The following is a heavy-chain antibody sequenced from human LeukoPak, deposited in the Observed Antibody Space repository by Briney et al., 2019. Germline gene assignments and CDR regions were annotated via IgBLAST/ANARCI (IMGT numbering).Heavy chain of an antibody. V-gene: IGHV1-69*04. Sequence: ASVKVSCKASGGTFSSYAIGWVRQAPGQGLEWMGRIIPILGIANYAQKFQGRVTITADKSTSTAYMELSSLRSEDTAVYYCASASYDILTGYYGPYYYYGMDVWGQGTTVTVSS. D-gene: IGHD3-9*01. J-gene: IGHJ6*02. CDR2: IIPILGIA. CDR3: ASASYDILTGYYGPYYYYGMDV. CDR1: GGTFSSYA.